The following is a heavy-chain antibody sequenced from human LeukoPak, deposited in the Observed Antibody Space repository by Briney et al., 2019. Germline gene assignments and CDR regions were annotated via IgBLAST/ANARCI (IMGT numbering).Heavy chain of an antibody. J-gene: IGHJ4*02. CDR2: IYYSGIT. Sequence: SETLSLTCTVSGGSISSYYWSWIRQPPGKGLEWIGYIYYSGITNYNPSLKSRVTISVDTSKNQFSLKLSSVTAADTAVYYCARGDPIYCSGGSCYYYWGQGTLVTVSS. D-gene: IGHD2-15*01. CDR1: GGSISSYY. CDR3: ARGDPIYCSGGSCYYY. V-gene: IGHV4-59*01.